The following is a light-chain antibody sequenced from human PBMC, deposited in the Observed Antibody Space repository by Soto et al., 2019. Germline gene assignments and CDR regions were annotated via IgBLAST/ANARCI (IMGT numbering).Light chain of an antibody. Sequence: DIQMTQSPSSLSASVGDTVTITCRASQNIPIYFNWYQQKPGRAPKLLIYAASSLQSGVPSRFSGSGSGTDLTLTISSLQPEDFATYYCQQTYTTPATFGQGTRVE. J-gene: IGKJ1*01. CDR1: QNIPIY. CDR3: QQTYTTPAT. V-gene: IGKV1-39*01. CDR2: AAS.